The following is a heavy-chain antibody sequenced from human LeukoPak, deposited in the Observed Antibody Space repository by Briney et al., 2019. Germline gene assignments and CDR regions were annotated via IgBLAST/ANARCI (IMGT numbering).Heavy chain of an antibody. V-gene: IGHV1-18*01. J-gene: IGHJ4*02. CDR3: ARVRTMITFGGVIVIPTKDY. Sequence: APVKVSCKASGYTFTSYGISWVRQAPGQGLEWMGWISAYNGNTNYAQKLQGRVTMTTDTSTSTAYMELRSLRSDDTAVYYCARVRTMITFGGVIVIPTKDYWGQGTLVTVSS. D-gene: IGHD3-16*02. CDR1: GYTFTSYG. CDR2: ISAYNGNT.